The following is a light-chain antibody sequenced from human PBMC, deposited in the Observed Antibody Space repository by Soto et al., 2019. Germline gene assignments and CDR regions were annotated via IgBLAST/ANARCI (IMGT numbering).Light chain of an antibody. CDR3: QQYNNWPPGT. J-gene: IGKJ1*01. CDR2: GAS. Sequence: EIVMTQSQATLSVSPGERATLSCRARQSVSSNFAWYQQKPGQAPRLLIYGASTRATGIPARFSGSGSGTEFTLTISSLQSEDFAVYYCQQYNNWPPGTFGQGTNVEIK. V-gene: IGKV3-15*01. CDR1: QSVSSN.